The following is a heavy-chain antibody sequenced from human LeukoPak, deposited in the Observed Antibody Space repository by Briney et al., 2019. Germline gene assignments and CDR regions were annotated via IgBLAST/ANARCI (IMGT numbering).Heavy chain of an antibody. CDR1: GGSFSGYY. V-gene: IGHV4-34*01. D-gene: IGHD3-9*01. Sequence: PSETLSLTCAVYGGSFSGYYWSWIRQPPGKGLEWIGEINHSGSTNNNLSLKSRVTISVDTSKNQVSLKLSSVTAADTAVYYCARGSYDILTGYRSNFDYWGQGTLVTVSS. CDR2: INHSGST. CDR3: ARGSYDILTGYRSNFDY. J-gene: IGHJ4*02.